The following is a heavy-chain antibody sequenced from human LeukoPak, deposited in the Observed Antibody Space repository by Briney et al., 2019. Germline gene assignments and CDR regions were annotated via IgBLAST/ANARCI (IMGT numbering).Heavy chain of an antibody. CDR2: IIPMFGSP. CDR3: ARDMDSGPDFFDY. Sequence: ASVKVSCKASGSTFSSYAISWVRQAPGQGLEWMGGIIPMFGSPNYAQKFQGRVTMTRDTSISTAYMDLSRLRSDDTAVYYCARDMDSGPDFFDYWGQGTLVTVSS. D-gene: IGHD1-26*01. V-gene: IGHV1-69*05. CDR1: GSTFSSYA. J-gene: IGHJ4*02.